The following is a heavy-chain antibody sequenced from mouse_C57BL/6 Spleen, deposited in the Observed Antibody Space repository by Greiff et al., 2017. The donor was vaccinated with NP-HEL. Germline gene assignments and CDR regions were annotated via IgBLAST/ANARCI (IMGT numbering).Heavy chain of an antibody. Sequence: QVQLKESGAELVKPGASVKVSCKASGYTFTSYWMHWVKQRPGQGLEWIGRIHPSDSDTNYNQKFKGKATLTVDKSSSTADMQLSSLTSEDAAVYYCAIEDWETWFAYWGQGTLVTVSA. J-gene: IGHJ3*01. CDR1: GYTFTSYW. CDR2: IHPSDSDT. D-gene: IGHD4-1*01. V-gene: IGHV1-74*01. CDR3: AIEDWETWFAY.